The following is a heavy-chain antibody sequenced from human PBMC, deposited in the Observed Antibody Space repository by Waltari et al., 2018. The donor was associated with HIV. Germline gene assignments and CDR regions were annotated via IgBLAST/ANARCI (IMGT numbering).Heavy chain of an antibody. CDR3: VKLKSSGYDFSYFDY. V-gene: IGHV3-9*01. Sequence: EVQLVESGGGLVQPGRSLILSWEASGFTFDVYGLHWVRQAPGKGLEWVSGISWNSGSLGYADSVKGRFTISRDNAKNSLYLQLNSLRAEDTAVYYCVKLKSSGYDFSYFDYWGQGTLVTVSS. CDR2: ISWNSGSL. D-gene: IGHD5-12*01. J-gene: IGHJ4*02. CDR1: GFTFDVYG.